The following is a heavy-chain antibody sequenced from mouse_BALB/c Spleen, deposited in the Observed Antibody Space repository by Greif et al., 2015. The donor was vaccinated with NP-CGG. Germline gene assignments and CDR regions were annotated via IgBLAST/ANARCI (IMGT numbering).Heavy chain of an antibody. J-gene: IGHJ2*01. CDR1: GYAFTNYL. D-gene: IGHD1-3*01. Sequence: QVQLQQSGAELVRPGTSVKVSCRASGYAFTNYLIEWVKQRPGQGLEWIGVINPGSGGTNYNEKFKGKATLTADKSSSTAYMQLSSLTSDDSAVYFCARSITNCDYWGQGTTLTVSS. CDR2: INPGSGGT. CDR3: ARSITNCDY. V-gene: IGHV1-54*01.